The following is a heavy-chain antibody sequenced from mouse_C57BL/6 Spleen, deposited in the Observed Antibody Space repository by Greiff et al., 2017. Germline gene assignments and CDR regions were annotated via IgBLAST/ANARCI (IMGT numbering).Heavy chain of an antibody. Sequence: VKPGASVKIPCKASGYTFTDYNMDWVKQSHGKSLEWIGDINPNNGGTIYNQKFKGKATLTVDKSSSTAYMELRSLTSEDTAVYYCARRDYDEGGYFDYWGQGTTLTVSS. CDR1: GYTFTDYN. CDR2: INPNNGGT. V-gene: IGHV1-18*01. J-gene: IGHJ2*01. CDR3: ARRDYDEGGYFDY. D-gene: IGHD2-4*01.